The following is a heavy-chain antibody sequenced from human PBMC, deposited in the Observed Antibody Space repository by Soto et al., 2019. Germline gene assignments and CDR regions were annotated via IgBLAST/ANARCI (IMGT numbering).Heavy chain of an antibody. CDR3: AREGYSSSWYVY. Sequence: ASVKVSCKASGYRFSSYGICWVRQAPGQGLEWMGWINPNSGGTNYAQKFQGRVTMTRDTSISTAYMELSRLRSDDTAVYYCAREGYSSSWYVYWGQGTLVTVSS. J-gene: IGHJ4*02. CDR2: INPNSGGT. V-gene: IGHV1-2*02. CDR1: GYRFSSYG. D-gene: IGHD6-13*01.